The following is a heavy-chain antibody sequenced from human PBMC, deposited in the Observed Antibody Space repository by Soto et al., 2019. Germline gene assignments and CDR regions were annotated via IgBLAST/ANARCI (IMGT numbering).Heavy chain of an antibody. CDR3: ARVVGALGHWFDS. CDR2: MNPNSGNT. D-gene: IGHD1-26*01. J-gene: IGHJ5*01. V-gene: IGHV1-8*01. Sequence: ASVKVSCKASGYTFTSYDINWVRQATGQGLEWLGWMNPNSGNTGYAQKFQGRVTMTRNTSISTAYMELSSLRSDDTAVYYCARVVGALGHWFDSWGQGTLVTVSS. CDR1: GYTFTSYD.